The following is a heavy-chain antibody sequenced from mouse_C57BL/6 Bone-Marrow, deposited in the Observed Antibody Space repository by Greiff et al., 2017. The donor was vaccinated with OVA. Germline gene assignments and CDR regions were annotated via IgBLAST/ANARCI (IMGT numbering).Heavy chain of an antibody. CDR2: ISDGGSYT. Sequence: DVMLVESGGGLVKPGGSLKLSCAASGFTFSSYAMSWVRQTPEKRLEWVATISDGGSYTYYPDNVKGRFTISRDNAKNNLYLQMSHLKSEDTAMYYCARGLFDYWGQGTTLTVSS. CDR1: GFTFSSYA. V-gene: IGHV5-4*03. CDR3: ARGLFDY. J-gene: IGHJ2*01.